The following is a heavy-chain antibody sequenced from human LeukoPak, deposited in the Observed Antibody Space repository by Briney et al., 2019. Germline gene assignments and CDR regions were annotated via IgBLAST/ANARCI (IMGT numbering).Heavy chain of an antibody. V-gene: IGHV4-39*01. CDR1: GGSISSSGDF. J-gene: IGHJ4*02. Sequence: PSETLSLTCTVSGGSISSSGDFWGWIRQPPGKGLEWIGTIYYSGSTYYNPSLKSRVTLSVDTSKNQFSLKLSSVTAADTAVYYCAARQRITIGYWGQGTLVTVSS. CDR3: AARQRITIGY. CDR2: IYYSGST. D-gene: IGHD3-3*02.